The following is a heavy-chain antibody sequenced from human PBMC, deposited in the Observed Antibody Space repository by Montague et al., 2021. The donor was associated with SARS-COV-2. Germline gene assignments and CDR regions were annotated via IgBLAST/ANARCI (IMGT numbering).Heavy chain of an antibody. CDR1: GGSISSYY. CDR2: IYYSGST. D-gene: IGHD2-15*01. J-gene: IGHJ4*02. Sequence: SETLSLTCTVSGGSISSYYWSWIRQPPGKGLEWIGYIYYSGSTNXNPSLKSRVTISIDTSKNQFSLKLSSVTAADTAVYYCARRALGNCSGASCYSAFDYWGQGTLVTVSS. V-gene: IGHV4-59*08. CDR3: ARRALGNCSGASCYSAFDY.